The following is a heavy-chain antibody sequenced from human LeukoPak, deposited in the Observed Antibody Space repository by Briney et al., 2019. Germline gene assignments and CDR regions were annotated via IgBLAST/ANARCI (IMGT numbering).Heavy chain of an antibody. Sequence: SETLSLTCTVSGGSISSYCWSWIRQPPGKGLEWIGYIYYSGSTNYNPSLKSRVTISVDTSKNQFSLKLSSVTAADTAVYYCARATLLLRGYYYYGMDVWGQGTTVTVSS. J-gene: IGHJ6*02. D-gene: IGHD5/OR15-5a*01. CDR2: IYYSGST. CDR3: ARATLLLRGYYYYGMDV. CDR1: GGSISSYC. V-gene: IGHV4-59*12.